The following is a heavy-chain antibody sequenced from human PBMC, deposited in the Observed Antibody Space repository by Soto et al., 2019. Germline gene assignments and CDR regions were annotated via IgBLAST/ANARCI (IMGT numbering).Heavy chain of an antibody. CDR2: ISGSGGST. Sequence: GSLRLSCTASGFTFSSYAMSWVRQAPGKGLELFSAISGSGGSTYYADSVKGRFTISRDNSKNTLYLQMNSLRAEDTAVYYCAKFGTDGDYPPRPDFDYWGQGTLVTVYS. CDR1: GFTFSSYA. V-gene: IGHV3-23*01. CDR3: AKFGTDGDYPPRPDFDY. J-gene: IGHJ4*02. D-gene: IGHD4-17*01.